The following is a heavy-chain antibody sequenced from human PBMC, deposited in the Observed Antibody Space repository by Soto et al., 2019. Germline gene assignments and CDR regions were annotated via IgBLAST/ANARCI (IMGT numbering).Heavy chain of an antibody. D-gene: IGHD3-10*01. CDR1: GFTFSSYA. V-gene: IGHV3-23*01. CDR3: AKGGILWLGGDRHDAFDI. J-gene: IGHJ3*02. CDR2: ISGSGGST. Sequence: GGSLRLSCAASGFTFSSYAMSWVRQAPGKGLGWVSAISGSGGSTYYADSVKGRFTISRDNSKNTLYLQMNSLRAEDTAVYYCAKGGILWLGGDRHDAFDIWGQGTMVTVSS.